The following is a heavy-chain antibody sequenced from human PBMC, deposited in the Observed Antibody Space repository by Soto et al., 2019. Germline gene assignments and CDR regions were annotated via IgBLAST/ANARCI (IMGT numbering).Heavy chain of an antibody. CDR3: VRDRRIYYSDPHDEFVASDYEV. CDR2: FIPIFRTL. V-gene: IGHV1-69*01. Sequence: QVQLIQSEAEVKKPGSSVRVSCTASGGIFGSHGFSWVRQAPGQRLEWVGGFIPIFRTLTYTEKFQARVRIAADESTKKVYLDLISLTSEDTAVYYCVRDRRIYYSDPHDEFVASDYEVWGQGTMVSVSS. J-gene: IGHJ3*01. D-gene: IGHD3-22*01. CDR1: GGIFGSHG.